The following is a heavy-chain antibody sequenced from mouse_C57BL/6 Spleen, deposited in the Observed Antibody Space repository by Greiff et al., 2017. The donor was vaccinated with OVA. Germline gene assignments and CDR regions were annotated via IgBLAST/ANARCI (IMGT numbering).Heavy chain of an antibody. J-gene: IGHJ1*03. D-gene: IGHD2-13*01. V-gene: IGHV1-52*01. CDR1: GYTFTSYW. CDR3: AREVTTVPYLGV. CDR2: IDPSDSET. Sequence: QVQLQQPGAKLVRPGSSVKLSCKASGYTFTSYWMHWVKQRPIQGLEWIGNIDPSDSETHYNQKFKDKATLTVDKSSSTAYLQLSRPTSEDSAVYFCAREVTTVPYLGVWRTGTTLPVSS.